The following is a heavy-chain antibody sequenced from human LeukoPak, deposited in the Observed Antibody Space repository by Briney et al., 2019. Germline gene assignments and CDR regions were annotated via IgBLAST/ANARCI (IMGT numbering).Heavy chain of an antibody. CDR3: VKSREASIWYSLGDY. CDR1: GFTFSSYS. V-gene: IGHV3-23*01. Sequence: GGSLRLSCAASGFTFSSYSMNWVRQAPGKGLDWVSSISNTGERTYYADSVKGRFTIRRDNSKNTVDLDMNNVRADDTAVYYCVKSREASIWYSLGDYWGQGSLVTVSS. D-gene: IGHD6-13*01. CDR2: ISNTGERT. J-gene: IGHJ4*02.